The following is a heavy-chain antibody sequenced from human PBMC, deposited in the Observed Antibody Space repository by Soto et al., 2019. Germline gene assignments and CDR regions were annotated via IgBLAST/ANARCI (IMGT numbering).Heavy chain of an antibody. CDR2: IYYSGST. V-gene: IGHV4-31*03. J-gene: IGHJ3*02. CDR3: ARGGIVVVVAARDAFDI. Sequence: QVQLQESGPGLVKPSQTLSLTCTVSGGSISSGGYYWSWIRQHPGKGLEWIGYIYYSGSTYYNPSLKCRGTISVDPSKNQFSLKLSSVTAADTAVYYCARGGIVVVVAARDAFDIWGQGTMVTVSS. CDR1: GGSISSGGYY. D-gene: IGHD2-15*01.